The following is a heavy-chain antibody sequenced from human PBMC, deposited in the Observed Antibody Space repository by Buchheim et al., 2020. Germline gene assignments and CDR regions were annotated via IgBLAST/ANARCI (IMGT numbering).Heavy chain of an antibody. CDR3: AKLRGSAVAGTIDY. CDR1: GFTFSSYG. Sequence: QVQLVESGGGVVQPGRSLRLSCAASGFTFSSYGMHWVRQAPGKGLEWVAVISYDGSNKYYADSVKGRFTISRDNSKNTLYLQMNSLRAEDTAVYYCAKLRGSAVAGTIDYWGQGTL. V-gene: IGHV3-30*18. CDR2: ISYDGSNK. J-gene: IGHJ4*02. D-gene: IGHD6-19*01.